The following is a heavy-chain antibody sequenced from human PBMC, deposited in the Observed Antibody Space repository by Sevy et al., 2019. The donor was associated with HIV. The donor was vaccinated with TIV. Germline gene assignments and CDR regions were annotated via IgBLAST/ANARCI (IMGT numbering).Heavy chain of an antibody. V-gene: IGHV3-33*01. J-gene: IGHJ4*02. CDR2: IWYDGTNK. CDR1: GFTFSTYD. CDR3: ARYRDGYNYDY. D-gene: IGHD5-12*01. Sequence: GGSLGLSCAASGFTFSTYDMHWVRQAPGKGLEWVALIWYDGTNKYYADSVKGRFTISRDNSKNTLSLQMNSLRAEDTAVYYCARYRDGYNYDYWGQGTLVTVSS.